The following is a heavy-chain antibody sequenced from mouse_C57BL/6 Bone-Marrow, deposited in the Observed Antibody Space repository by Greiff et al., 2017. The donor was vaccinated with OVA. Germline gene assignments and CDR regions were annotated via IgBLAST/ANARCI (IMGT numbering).Heavy chain of an antibody. D-gene: IGHD2-1*01. V-gene: IGHV5-4*01. J-gene: IGHJ3*01. CDR2: ISDGGSYT. Sequence: EVMLVESGGGLVKPGGSLKLSCAASGFTFSSYAMSWVRQTPEKRLEWVATISDGGSYTYYPDNVKGRFTISRDNAKNNLYLQMNHLKSEDTAMYYCARDGNYGFAYWGQGTLVTVSA. CDR1: GFTFSSYA. CDR3: ARDGNYGFAY.